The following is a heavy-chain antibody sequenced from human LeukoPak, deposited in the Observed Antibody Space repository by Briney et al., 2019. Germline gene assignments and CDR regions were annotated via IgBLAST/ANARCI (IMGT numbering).Heavy chain of an antibody. J-gene: IGHJ2*01. Sequence: PGGSLRLSCAASGFTFSSSAMNWVRQAPEKGLEWVSGISGSGAFTYYADSVQGRFTISRDNSKNTLYLQMNSLRAEDTAVYYCAKDLGGGSGCYDLWGRGTLVTVSS. CDR1: GFTFSSSA. V-gene: IGHV3-23*01. CDR2: ISGSGAFT. D-gene: IGHD6-19*01. CDR3: AKDLGGGSGCYDL.